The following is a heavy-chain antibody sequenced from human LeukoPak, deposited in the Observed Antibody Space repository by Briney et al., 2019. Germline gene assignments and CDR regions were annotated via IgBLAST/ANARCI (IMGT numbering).Heavy chain of an antibody. CDR3: TTTYHYDSSGYSLYY. CDR2: MKSKPAGGTI. V-gene: IGHV3-15*01. Sequence: GGSLRLSCTGSGFTFSNAWMTWVRQAPGKGLEWVGRMKSKPAGGTIDYAAPVKGGFTISRDDSKNTLYLQMNSLKTEDTAVYYCTTTYHYDSSGYSLYYWGQGTLVTVSS. J-gene: IGHJ4*02. D-gene: IGHD3-22*01. CDR1: GFTFSNAW.